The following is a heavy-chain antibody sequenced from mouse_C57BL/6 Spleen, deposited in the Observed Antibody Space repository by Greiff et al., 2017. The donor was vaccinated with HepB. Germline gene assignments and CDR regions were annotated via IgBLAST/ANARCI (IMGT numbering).Heavy chain of an antibody. CDR1: GFSLTSYG. CDR3: ARDNYDYDYYAMDY. V-gene: IGHV2-2*01. CDR2: IWSGGST. Sequence: QVQLKESGPGLVQPSQSLSITCTVSGFSLTSYGVHWVRQSPGKGLEWLGVIWSGGSTDYNAAFISRLSISKDNSKSQVFFKMNSLQADDTAIYYCARDNYDYDYYAMDYWGQGTSVTVSS. J-gene: IGHJ4*01. D-gene: IGHD2-4*01.